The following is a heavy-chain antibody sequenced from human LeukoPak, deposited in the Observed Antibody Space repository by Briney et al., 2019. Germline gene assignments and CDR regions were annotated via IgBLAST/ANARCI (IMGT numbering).Heavy chain of an antibody. CDR2: IYYSGST. J-gene: IGHJ3*02. D-gene: IGHD3-22*01. CDR1: GGSISSYY. V-gene: IGHV4-59*01. CDR3: ARSPNYYDSSGYYPDAFDI. Sequence: PSETLSLTCTVSGGSISSYYWSWIRQPPGKGLEWIGYIYYSGSTNYNPSLKSRVTISVDTSKNQFSLKLSSVTAADTAVYYCARSPNYYDSSGYYPDAFDIWGQGTMVTVSS.